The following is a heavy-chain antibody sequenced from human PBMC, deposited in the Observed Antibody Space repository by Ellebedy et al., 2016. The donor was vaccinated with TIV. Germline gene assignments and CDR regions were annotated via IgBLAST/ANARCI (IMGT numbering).Heavy chain of an antibody. Sequence: AASVKVSCKASGDTFALYTMHWVRQAPGQRLEWLGWINTDTGNTEYSQHFQVRVTFTTDTAASPVYMSLSSLGSEDTAGYYCAKDRGGTGDFDYWGQGTLVTVSS. J-gene: IGHJ4*02. CDR3: AKDRGGTGDFDY. CDR1: GDTFALYT. D-gene: IGHD3-16*01. CDR2: INTDTGNT. V-gene: IGHV1-3*04.